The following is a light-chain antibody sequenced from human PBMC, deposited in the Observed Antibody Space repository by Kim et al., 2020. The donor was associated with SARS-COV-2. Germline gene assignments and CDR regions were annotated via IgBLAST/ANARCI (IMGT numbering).Light chain of an antibody. J-gene: IGLJ3*02. CDR1: NIGGQT. V-gene: IGLV3-21*04. CDR2: YDT. CDR3: QVWDTNSDHWV. Sequence: PGKTARITCGGNNIGGQTVHWYQQKPGQAPVLVISYDTDRPSGIPERISGSNSGKTATLTISRVEAGDEADYYCQVWDTNSDHWVFGGGTQLTVL.